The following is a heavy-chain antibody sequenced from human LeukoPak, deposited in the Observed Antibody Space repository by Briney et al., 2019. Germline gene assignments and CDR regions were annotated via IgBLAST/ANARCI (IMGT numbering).Heavy chain of an antibody. D-gene: IGHD3-10*01. CDR1: GYTFTSYG. CDR3: ARVALSCGDVGNGGMDV. Sequence: GASVNVSCTASGYTFTSYGISWVRQAPGQGLEWMGWISAYNGNTNYVQNLQGRVTMTTDTSTTTAYMELRSLKSDDTAVYYCARVALSCGDVGNGGMDVWGKGTTGTVSS. J-gene: IGHJ6*04. CDR2: ISAYNGNT. V-gene: IGHV1-18*04.